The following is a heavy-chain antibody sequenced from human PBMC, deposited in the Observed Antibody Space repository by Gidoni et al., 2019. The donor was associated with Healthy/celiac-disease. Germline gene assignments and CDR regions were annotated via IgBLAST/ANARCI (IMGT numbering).Heavy chain of an antibody. CDR1: GFTFSSYG. CDR3: AREALGRWLQSADY. D-gene: IGHD5-12*01. Sequence: QVQLVESGGGVVQPGRSLRLSCAASGFTFSSYGMHWVRQAPGKGLEWVAVIWYDGSNKYYADSVKGRFTISRDNSKNTLYLQMNSLRAEDTAVYYCAREALGRWLQSADYWGQGTLVTVSS. J-gene: IGHJ4*02. CDR2: IWYDGSNK. V-gene: IGHV3-33*01.